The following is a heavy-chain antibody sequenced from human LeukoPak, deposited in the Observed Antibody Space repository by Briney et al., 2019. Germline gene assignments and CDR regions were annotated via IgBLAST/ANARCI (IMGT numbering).Heavy chain of an antibody. D-gene: IGHD2-15*01. Sequence: ASVKVSCKASGYTFTGYYMHWVRQAPGQGLEWMGWINPNSGGTNYAQKFQGRVTMTRDTSISTAYMELSRLRSDDTAVYYCARETGSSEYYYYGMDVWGQGTTVTVSS. CDR2: INPNSGGT. CDR1: GYTFTGYY. J-gene: IGHJ6*02. V-gene: IGHV1-2*02. CDR3: ARETGSSEYYYYGMDV.